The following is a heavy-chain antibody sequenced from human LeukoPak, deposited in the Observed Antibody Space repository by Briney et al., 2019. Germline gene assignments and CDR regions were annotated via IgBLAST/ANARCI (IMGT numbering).Heavy chain of an antibody. V-gene: IGHV3-11*04. D-gene: IGHD3-3*01. CDR1: GFTFSDYY. Sequence: GGSLRLSCAASGFTFSDYYMSWIRQAPGKGLEWVSHISSSGSTIYYADSVKGRFTISRDNAKNSLYLQMNSLRAEDTAVYYCARYITIFGVVISHLDPWGQGTLVTVSS. J-gene: IGHJ5*02. CDR3: ARYITIFGVVISHLDP. CDR2: ISSSGSTI.